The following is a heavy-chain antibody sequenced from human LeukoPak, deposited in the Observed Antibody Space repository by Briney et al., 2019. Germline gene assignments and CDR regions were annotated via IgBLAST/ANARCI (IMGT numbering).Heavy chain of an antibody. CDR3: ARTLEVTGY. CDR1: GFTFSSYA. V-gene: IGHV3-30-3*01. J-gene: IGHJ4*02. Sequence: PGRSLRLSCAASGFTFSSYAMHWVRQAPGKGLEWVAVISYDGSNKYYADSVKGRFTISRDNSKNTLYLQMNSLRAEDTAVYYCARTLEVTGYWGQGTLVTVSS. CDR2: ISYDGSNK. D-gene: IGHD2-21*02.